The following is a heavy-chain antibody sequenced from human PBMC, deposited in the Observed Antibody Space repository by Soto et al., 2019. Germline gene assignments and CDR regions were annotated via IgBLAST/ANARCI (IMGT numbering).Heavy chain of an antibody. D-gene: IGHD4-17*01. Sequence: GGSLRLSCAASGFTFSSYAMIWVRQAPGKGLEWVSVISVSGGSTYYAGFVKGRFNISRDNSKNTLYLQMNSLRAEDTAVYYCAKGGVTVTIFYHFDDWGQGTLVTVSS. CDR2: ISVSGGST. J-gene: IGHJ4*02. CDR1: GFTFSSYA. V-gene: IGHV3-23*01. CDR3: AKGGVTVTIFYHFDD.